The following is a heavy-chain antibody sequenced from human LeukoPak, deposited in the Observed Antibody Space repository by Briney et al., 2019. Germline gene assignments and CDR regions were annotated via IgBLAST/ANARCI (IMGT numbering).Heavy chain of an antibody. D-gene: IGHD3-22*01. Sequence: SETLSLTCTVSGGSISSYYWTWIRQPAGQGLEWIGRINKSGRTNYNPSLKSRVTMSVDTSKNQFSLKLNSVTAADTAVYYCAREDYDSSGYYSVYWFDPWGQGTLVTVSS. CDR3: AREDYDSSGYYSVYWFDP. CDR1: GGSISSYY. J-gene: IGHJ5*02. CDR2: INKSGRT. V-gene: IGHV4-4*07.